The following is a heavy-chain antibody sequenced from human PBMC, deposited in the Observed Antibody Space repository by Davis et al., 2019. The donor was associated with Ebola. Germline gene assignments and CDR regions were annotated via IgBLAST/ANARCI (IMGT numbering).Heavy chain of an antibody. Sequence: GSLRLSCTVSGGSISSYYWSWIRQPPGKGLEWIGYIYYSGSTNYNPSLKSRVTISVDTSKNQFSLKLSSVTAADTAVYYCARTIWEQNNRSSSWFLGWFDPWGQGTLVTVSS. CDR3: ARTIWEQNNRSSSWFLGWFDP. D-gene: IGHD6-13*01. V-gene: IGHV4-59*01. CDR1: GGSISSYY. J-gene: IGHJ5*02. CDR2: IYYSGST.